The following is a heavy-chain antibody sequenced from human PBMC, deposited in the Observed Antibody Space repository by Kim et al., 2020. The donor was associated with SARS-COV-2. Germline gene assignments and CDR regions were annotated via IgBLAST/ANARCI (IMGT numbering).Heavy chain of an antibody. CDR3: ARDYEGVDYYYDSSGYYDREL. V-gene: IGHV1-2*06. Sequence: ASVKVSCKASGYTFTGYYMHWVRQAPGQGLEWMGRINPNSGGTNYAQKFQGRVTMTRDTSISTAYMELSRLRSDDTAVYYCARDYEGVDYYYDSSGYYDRELWGRGTLVTVSS. D-gene: IGHD3-22*01. CDR2: INPNSGGT. J-gene: IGHJ2*01. CDR1: GYTFTGYY.